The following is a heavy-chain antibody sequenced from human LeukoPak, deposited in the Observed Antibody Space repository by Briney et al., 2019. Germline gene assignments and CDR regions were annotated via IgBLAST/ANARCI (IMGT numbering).Heavy chain of an antibody. CDR2: INPNSGGT. CDR3: ARDPDYGGNTELDY. CDR1: GYTFTGYY. D-gene: IGHD4-23*01. J-gene: IGHJ4*01. V-gene: IGHV1-2*02. Sequence: GASVKVSCKASGYTFTGYYMHWVRQAPGQGLEWMGWINPNSGGTNYAQKFQGRVTLTRDTSISTGYMELSRLRSDDTAVYYCARDPDYGGNTELDYWGHGTLVTVSS.